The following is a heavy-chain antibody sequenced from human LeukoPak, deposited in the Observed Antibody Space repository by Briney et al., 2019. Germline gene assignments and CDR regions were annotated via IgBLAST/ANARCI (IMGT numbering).Heavy chain of an antibody. CDR1: GFTFNSYS. V-gene: IGHV3-48*01. Sequence: PGGSLRLSCAASGFTFNSYSMKWVRQAPGKGLEWISYLSRSGSTIYYAASVKGRFTISRDNSKNTLYLQMNSLRAEDTAVYYCAPVPLYYYGSGSSWGQGTLVTVSS. CDR3: APVPLYYYGSGSS. CDR2: LSRSGSTI. J-gene: IGHJ4*02. D-gene: IGHD3-10*01.